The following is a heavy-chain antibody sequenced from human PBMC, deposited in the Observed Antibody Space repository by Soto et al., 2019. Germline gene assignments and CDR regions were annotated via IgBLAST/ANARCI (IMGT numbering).Heavy chain of an antibody. CDR2: INAGNGNT. CDR1: GYTFTSYA. Sequence: ASVKVSCKASGYTFTSYAMHWVRQAPGQRLEWMGWINAGNGNTKYSQKFQGRVTITRDTSASTAYMELSSLRSEDTAVYYCASYYPYDFWSGHNDYWGQGTLVNVAS. V-gene: IGHV1-3*01. CDR3: ASYYPYDFWSGHNDY. J-gene: IGHJ4*02. D-gene: IGHD3-3*01.